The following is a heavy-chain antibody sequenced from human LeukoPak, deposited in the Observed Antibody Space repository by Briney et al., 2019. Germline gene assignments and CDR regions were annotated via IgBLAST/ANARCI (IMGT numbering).Heavy chain of an antibody. V-gene: IGHV3-30*18. Sequence: PGGSLRLSCAASGFTFSSYGMHWVRQAPGKGLEWVAVISYDGSSKYYADSVKGRFTISRDNSKNTLYLQMNSLRAEDTAVYYCAKRMIAAAGRHGMDVWGQGTTVTVSS. D-gene: IGHD6-13*01. CDR1: GFTFSSYG. CDR2: ISYDGSSK. CDR3: AKRMIAAAGRHGMDV. J-gene: IGHJ6*02.